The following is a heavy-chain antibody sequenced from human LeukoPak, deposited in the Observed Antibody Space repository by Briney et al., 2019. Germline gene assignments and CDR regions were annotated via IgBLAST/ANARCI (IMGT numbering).Heavy chain of an antibody. J-gene: IGHJ4*02. D-gene: IGHD1-7*01. CDR1: GYTFTGYY. CDR3: ASAGWELSIEYYFDY. CDR2: INPNSGGT. Sequence: ASVKVSCKASGYTFTGYYMHWVRQAPGQGLEWMGWINPNSGGTNYAQKFQGRVTMTRDTSISTAYMELSRLRSDDTAVYYCASAGWELSIEYYFDYWGQGTLVTVSS. V-gene: IGHV1-2*02.